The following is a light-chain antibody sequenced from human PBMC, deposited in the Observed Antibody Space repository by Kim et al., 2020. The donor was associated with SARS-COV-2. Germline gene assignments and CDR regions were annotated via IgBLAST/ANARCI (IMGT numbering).Light chain of an antibody. V-gene: IGKV3-15*01. CDR3: QQYDDWPPWT. CDR1: QSVSSN. J-gene: IGKJ1*01. Sequence: VAPGEPAALSCRASQSVSSNLAWYQQKPGQAPRLLIYGASTRATGIPARFSGSGSGTDFTLTISSLQSEDLAVYHCQQYDDWPPWTFGQGTKLEI. CDR2: GAS.